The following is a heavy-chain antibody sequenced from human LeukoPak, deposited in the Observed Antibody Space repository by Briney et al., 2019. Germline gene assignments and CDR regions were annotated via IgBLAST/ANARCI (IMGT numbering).Heavy chain of an antibody. D-gene: IGHD6-13*01. CDR1: GFTFSSYS. CDR2: ISSSSSYI. V-gene: IGHV3-21*01. J-gene: IGHJ4*02. Sequence: PGGSLRLSCAAPGFTFSSYSMNWVRQTLGEGLEWVSSISSSSSYIYYAGSVKGRFTISRDNAKNSLYLQMNSLRAEDTAVYYCAPGETWSSSRPGYWGQGTLVTVSS. CDR3: APGETWSSSRPGY.